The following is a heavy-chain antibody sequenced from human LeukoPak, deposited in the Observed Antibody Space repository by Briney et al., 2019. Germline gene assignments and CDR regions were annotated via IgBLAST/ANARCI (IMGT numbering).Heavy chain of an antibody. Sequence: GRSLRLSCAASGFSFSTYAMHWVRQAPGKGLEWVALIWHDASHTFYTDSVKGRFTISRDNSKNTVYLQMNSLRAEDTAVYYCARSRGAAYWYFDLWGRGTLVTVSS. CDR2: IWHDASHT. CDR3: ARSRGAAYWYFDL. D-gene: IGHD6-25*01. J-gene: IGHJ2*01. CDR1: GFSFSTYA. V-gene: IGHV3-33*01.